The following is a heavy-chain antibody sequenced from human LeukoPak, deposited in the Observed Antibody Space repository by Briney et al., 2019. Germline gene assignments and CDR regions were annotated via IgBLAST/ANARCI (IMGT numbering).Heavy chain of an antibody. J-gene: IGHJ3*02. CDR3: ARRHAFDI. CDR1: GFTFSSYW. V-gene: IGHV3-7*01. Sequence: GGSLRLSCVASGFTFSSYWMSWVRQAPGKGLEWVANIKQDGSEKYYVDSVKGRFTISRDNAKNSLYLQMNSLRAEDTAVYYCARRHAFDIWGQGTMVTVSS. CDR2: IKQDGSEK.